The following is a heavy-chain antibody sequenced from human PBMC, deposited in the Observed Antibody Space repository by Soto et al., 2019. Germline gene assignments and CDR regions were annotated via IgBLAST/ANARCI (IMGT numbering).Heavy chain of an antibody. Sequence: SETLSLTCAVYGGSFSGYYWSWIRQPPGKGLEWIGEINHSGSTNYNPSLKSRVTISVDTSKNQFSLKLSSVTAADTAVYYCARVFRSGDYIWGSYRYMSYYFDYWGQGTLVTVSS. V-gene: IGHV4-34*01. CDR2: INHSGST. CDR3: ARVFRSGDYIWGSYRYMSYYFDY. CDR1: GGSFSGYY. D-gene: IGHD3-16*02. J-gene: IGHJ4*02.